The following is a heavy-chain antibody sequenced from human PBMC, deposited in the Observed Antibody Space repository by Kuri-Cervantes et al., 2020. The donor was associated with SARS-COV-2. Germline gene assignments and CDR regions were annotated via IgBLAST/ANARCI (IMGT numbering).Heavy chain of an antibody. CDR3: ARGLTTITLYFFDS. Sequence: GSLRLACAVYGGSFSGYYWSWIRQPPGKGLEWIGEITPSGNTNYNPSLKSRVTISVDASKKQSSLKLSSVTAADTAMYYCARGLTTITLYFFDSWGQGTLVTVSS. D-gene: IGHD4-11*01. CDR1: GGSFSGYY. J-gene: IGHJ4*02. V-gene: IGHV4-34*01. CDR2: ITPSGNT.